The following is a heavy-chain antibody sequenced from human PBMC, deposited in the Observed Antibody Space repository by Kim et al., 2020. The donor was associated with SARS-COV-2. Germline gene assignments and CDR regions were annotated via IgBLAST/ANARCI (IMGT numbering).Heavy chain of an antibody. CDR1: GFTFSSYW. CDR3: ARLGYCSSTSCYMNWFDP. D-gene: IGHD2-2*02. Sequence: GGSLRLSCAASGFTFSSYWMHWVRQAPGKGLVWVSRINSDGSSTSYADSVKGRFTISRDNAKNTLYLQMNSLRAEDTAVYYCARLGYCSSTSCYMNWFDPWGQGTLVTVSS. J-gene: IGHJ5*02. V-gene: IGHV3-74*01. CDR2: INSDGSST.